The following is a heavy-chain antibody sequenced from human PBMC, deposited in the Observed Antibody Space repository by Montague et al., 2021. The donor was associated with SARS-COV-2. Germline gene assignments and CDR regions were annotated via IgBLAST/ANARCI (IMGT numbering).Heavy chain of an antibody. D-gene: IGHD3-3*01. CDR1: GGSISNYY. Sequence: SETLSLTCTVSGGSISNYYWSWIRQPPGKGLEWIGYIYNGGSTNYNPSLRSRVTISVDPSEIQFSLRLSSVTAADTAVYYCAREAVENRVRPRMTGRLEESYYEVLDVWGQGTTVTVSS. J-gene: IGHJ6*02. V-gene: IGHV4-59*01. CDR3: AREAVENRVRPRMTGRLEESYYEVLDV. CDR2: IYNGGST.